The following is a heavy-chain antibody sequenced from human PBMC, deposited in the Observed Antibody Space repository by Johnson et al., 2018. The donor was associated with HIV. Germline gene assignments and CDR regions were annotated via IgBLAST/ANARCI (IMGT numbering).Heavy chain of an antibody. Sequence: EVQLVESGGGVVRPGGSLRLSCAASGFTFDDYGMSWVRQAPGKGLGWVSGINWKGGSTGYADSVKGRFTISRDNAKNSLYLQMNTLRAEDTALYYCARDMRWSKAFDIWGQGTMVTVSS. D-gene: IGHD3-3*01. V-gene: IGHV3-20*04. CDR2: INWKGGST. CDR1: GFTFDDYG. J-gene: IGHJ3*02. CDR3: ARDMRWSKAFDI.